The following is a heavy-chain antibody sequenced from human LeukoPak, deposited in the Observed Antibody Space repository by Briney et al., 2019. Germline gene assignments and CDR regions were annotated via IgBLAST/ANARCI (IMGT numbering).Heavy chain of an antibody. D-gene: IGHD2-21*01. V-gene: IGHV4-39*01. CDR1: DGSISSSKHY. CDR2: VYYSGSI. Sequence: AQTLSPTCTVSDGSISSSKHYWCWVREAPGNGLEWIGSVYYSGSIRYNTSLKSRVTISVDMSNNELSLRLTSVPPGDTAFYYCARRDYRPWFDPWGQGMLVTVSS. CDR3: ARRDYRPWFDP. J-gene: IGHJ5*02.